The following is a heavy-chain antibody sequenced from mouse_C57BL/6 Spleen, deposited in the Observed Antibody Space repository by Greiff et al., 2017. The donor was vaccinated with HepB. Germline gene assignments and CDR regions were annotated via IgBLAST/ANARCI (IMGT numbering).Heavy chain of an antibody. CDR1: GISITTGNYR. J-gene: IGHJ1*03. CDR3: ARDYYGSSGLDV. CDR2: IYYSGTI. D-gene: IGHD1-1*01. Sequence: DVQLQESGPGLVKPSQTVFLTCTVTGISITTGNYRWSWIRQFPGNKLVWIGYIYYSGTITYNPSLTSRTTITRDTPKNQYFLEMNSLTAEDTATYYCARDYYGSSGLDVWGTGTTVTVSS. V-gene: IGHV3-5*01.